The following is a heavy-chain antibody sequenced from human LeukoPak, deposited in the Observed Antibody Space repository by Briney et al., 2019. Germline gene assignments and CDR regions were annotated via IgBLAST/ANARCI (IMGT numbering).Heavy chain of an antibody. V-gene: IGHV3-7*05. Sequence: GGSLRLSCASSGFTFSNYWMSWVRQAPGKGLEWVANIKEVGSEKDYVDSVKGRFTISRDNAKNSLYLQMNSLRAEDTAIYYCARDWGAAGLWDYWGQGTLVTVSS. D-gene: IGHD6-13*01. CDR3: ARDWGAAGLWDY. J-gene: IGHJ4*02. CDR2: IKEVGSEK. CDR1: GFTFSNYW.